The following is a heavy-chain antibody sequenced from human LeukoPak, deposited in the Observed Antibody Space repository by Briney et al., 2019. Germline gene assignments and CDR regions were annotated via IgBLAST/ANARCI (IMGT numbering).Heavy chain of an antibody. CDR1: GFTFSNYA. D-gene: IGHD6-13*01. V-gene: IGHV3-30*04. J-gene: IGHJ4*02. CDR3: ARDKFYSSSYFDY. Sequence: GGSLRLSCAASGFTFSNYAMHWVRQAPGKGLEWVAVISYDGNNKYYADSVKGRFTISRDNSKNTLYLQMNSLRAEDTVVYYCARDKFYSSSYFDYWGQGTLVTVSS. CDR2: ISYDGNNK.